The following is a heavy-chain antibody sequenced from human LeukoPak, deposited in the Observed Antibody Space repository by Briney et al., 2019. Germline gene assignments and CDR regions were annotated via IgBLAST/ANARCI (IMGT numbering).Heavy chain of an antibody. D-gene: IGHD6-6*01. CDR1: GFTFSSYA. J-gene: IGHJ4*02. V-gene: IGHV3-23*01. CDR3: AKASDSSSYISDY. CDR2: ITGSGAST. Sequence: GGSLRLSCAASGFTFSSYAMTWVRQAPGKGLEWVSAITGSGASTFYADSVKGRFTISRDNSKNTLYLQMTSLRAEDTAVYYCAKASDSSSYISDYWGQGTLVTVSS.